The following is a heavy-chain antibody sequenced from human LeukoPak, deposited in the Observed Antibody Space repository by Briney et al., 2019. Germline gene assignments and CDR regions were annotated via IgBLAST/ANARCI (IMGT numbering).Heavy chain of an antibody. V-gene: IGHV4-39*01. CDR1: GGSISSNSYY. Sequence: SETLSLTCTVSGGSISSNSYYWGWIRQPPGKGLEWIVSIYYSGSTYYNPSLKSRVTISVYTSKYPFSLKLSSMTAADTAVYYCASSALWFGELLNWFDPWGQGTLVTVSS. CDR3: ASSALWFGELLNWFDP. CDR2: IYYSGST. J-gene: IGHJ5*02. D-gene: IGHD3-10*01.